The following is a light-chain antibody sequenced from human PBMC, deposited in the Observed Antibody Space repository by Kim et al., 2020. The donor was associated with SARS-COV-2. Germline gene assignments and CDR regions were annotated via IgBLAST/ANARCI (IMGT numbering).Light chain of an antibody. CDR2: AAS. Sequence: VGGRVDSAGGASQGIMDYVAWCEQKRGRAPKSLIYAASSLQSGVPSRFSGSGSGTDVTLTISSLQLEDFATYYCQQYKSYPPMYTFGQGTKLEI. CDR3: QQYKSYPPMYT. J-gene: IGKJ2*01. V-gene: IGKV1-16*01. CDR1: QGIMDY.